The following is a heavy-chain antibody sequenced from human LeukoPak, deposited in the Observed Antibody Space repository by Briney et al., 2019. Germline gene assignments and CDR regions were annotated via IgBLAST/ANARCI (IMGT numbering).Heavy chain of an antibody. V-gene: IGHV4-59*01. CDR2: SYSGGNA. D-gene: IGHD1-26*01. CDR1: GASTSAYY. Sequence: SETLSLTCTVSGASTSAYYWSWIRQPPGKGLEWIGYSYSGGNANYNPSLKSRVTISIDTSENQLSLRLTSVTAADTAVHFCAHSKRGGGYYINAFAVWGQGALVTISS. CDR3: AHSKRGGGYYINAFAV. J-gene: IGHJ3*01.